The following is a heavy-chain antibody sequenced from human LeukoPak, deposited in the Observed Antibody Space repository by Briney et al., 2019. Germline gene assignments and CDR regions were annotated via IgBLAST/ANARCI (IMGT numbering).Heavy chain of an antibody. CDR1: GDFVSRDSYY. D-gene: IGHD6-6*01. Sequence: SEPQSLLCSVSGDFVSRDSYYWRWVRQPPGKGLEWFGYAYNSRSTNYTPSLKSRITISVETSKNQFSLKLNSVTAADTAVYYCARGKYSSYDAFDIWGQGTMVTVSS. CDR3: ARGKYSSYDAFDI. V-gene: IGHV4-61*01. J-gene: IGHJ3*02. CDR2: AYNSRST.